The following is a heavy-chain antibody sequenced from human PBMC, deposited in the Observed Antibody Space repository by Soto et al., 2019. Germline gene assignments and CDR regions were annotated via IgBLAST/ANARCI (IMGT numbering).Heavy chain of an antibody. CDR3: AREHGYKTDY. D-gene: IGHD5-12*01. V-gene: IGHV4-38-2*02. Sequence: PSETLSLTCAVSGYSISSGYYWGWIRQPPGKGLEWIGSIYHSGSTYYNPSLKSRVTISVDTSKNQFSLKLSSVTAADTAVYYCAREHGYKTDYWGQGTLVTVSS. CDR2: IYHSGST. CDR1: GYSISSGYY. J-gene: IGHJ4*02.